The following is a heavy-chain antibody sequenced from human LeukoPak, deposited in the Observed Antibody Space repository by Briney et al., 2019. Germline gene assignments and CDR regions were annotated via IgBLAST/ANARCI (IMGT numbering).Heavy chain of an antibody. Sequence: GGSLILSCAASGFTFDDYGMRWVRQAPGKGLEWVSGINWNGGATGYADSVKGRFTISRDNAKNSLFLQMNSLRAEDTALYYCATRSRGYSYGGFDYWGQGTLVTVSS. CDR2: INWNGGAT. CDR1: GFTFDDYG. D-gene: IGHD5-18*01. J-gene: IGHJ4*02. V-gene: IGHV3-20*04. CDR3: ATRSRGYSYGGFDY.